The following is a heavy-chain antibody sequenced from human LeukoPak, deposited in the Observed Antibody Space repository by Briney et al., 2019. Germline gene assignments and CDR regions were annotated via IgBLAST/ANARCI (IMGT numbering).Heavy chain of an antibody. Sequence: GGSLRLSCVASGFPFSSYWMTWVRQAPGKGLEWVANIKQDGSKKSYVDSVKGRFTISRDNAKNSLYLQMNSLRAEDTALYYCAKDSGYWSQVDYWGQGTLVTVSS. V-gene: IGHV3-7*03. J-gene: IGHJ4*02. CDR2: IKQDGSKK. CDR3: AKDSGYWSQVDY. D-gene: IGHD3-22*01. CDR1: GFPFSSYW.